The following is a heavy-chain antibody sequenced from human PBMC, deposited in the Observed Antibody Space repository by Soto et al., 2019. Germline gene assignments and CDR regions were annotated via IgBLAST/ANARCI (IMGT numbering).Heavy chain of an antibody. CDR3: ARVLRFLEWFPNWFDP. J-gene: IGHJ5*02. CDR2: IYYSGST. V-gene: IGHV4-30-4*01. D-gene: IGHD3-3*01. CDR1: GGSISSGDYY. Sequence: SETLSLTCTVSGGSISSGDYYWSWIRQPPGKGLKWIGYIYYSGSTYYNPPLKSRVTISVDTSKNQFSLKLSSVTAADTAFYYCARVLRFLEWFPNWFDPWGQGTLVTVSS.